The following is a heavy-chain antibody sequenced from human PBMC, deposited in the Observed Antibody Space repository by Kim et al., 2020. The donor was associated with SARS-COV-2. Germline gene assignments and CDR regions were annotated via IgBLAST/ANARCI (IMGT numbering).Heavy chain of an antibody. V-gene: IGHV3-9*01. CDR2: ISWNGGTI. D-gene: IGHD3-10*01. Sequence: GGSLRLSCVASGFNFGDYAMHWVRQAPGKGMEWVSGISWNGGTINYVDSVKGRFTISRDNVKKYLYLQMDSLRLEDTAFYYCAKASGDWYFDLWGRATLVTVSS. CDR1: GFNFGDYA. CDR3: AKASGDWYFDL. J-gene: IGHJ2*01.